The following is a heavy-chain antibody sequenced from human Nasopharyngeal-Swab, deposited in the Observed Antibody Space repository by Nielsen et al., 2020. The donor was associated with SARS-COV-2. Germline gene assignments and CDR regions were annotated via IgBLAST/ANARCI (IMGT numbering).Heavy chain of an antibody. CDR2: ISGSGGST. D-gene: IGHD6-6*01. Sequence: GESLKISCAASGFTFSSYSMSWVLQAPGKGLDWVSAISGSGGSTYYADSVKGRFTISRDNSKNTLYLQMNSLRAEDTAVYYCAKTLSRIAGPPNYFDYWGQGTLVTVSS. J-gene: IGHJ4*02. V-gene: IGHV3-23*01. CDR1: GFTFSSYS. CDR3: AKTLSRIAGPPNYFDY.